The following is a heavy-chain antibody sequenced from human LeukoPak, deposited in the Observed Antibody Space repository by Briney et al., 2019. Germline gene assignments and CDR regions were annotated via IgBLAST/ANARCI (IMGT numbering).Heavy chain of an antibody. D-gene: IGHD3-22*01. CDR2: IYSAGNI. CDR1: GFTVSSNY. J-gene: IGHJ4*01. Sequence: GGSLRLSCAASGFTVSSNYMSWVRQAPGRGLEWVSVIYSAGNIYYADSVKDRFIISRDNSKNTLILQMNSLRAEDTAIYYCARSSGNYLYFDYWGHGTLVTVSS. V-gene: IGHV3-66*01. CDR3: ARSSGNYLYFDY.